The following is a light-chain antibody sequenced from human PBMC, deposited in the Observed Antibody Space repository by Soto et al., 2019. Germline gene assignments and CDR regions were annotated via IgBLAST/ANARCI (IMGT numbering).Light chain of an antibody. V-gene: IGLV2-14*01. CDR1: SSDIGTYKY. Sequence: QSALTQPASVSGSPGQSLTISCTGSSSDIGTYKYVSWYQQHPGKAPRVIIYEVNNRPSGVPHRFSGSKSDNTASLTVSGLQAEDEAIYYCTSFSTHNSLVFGGGTKVTVL. CDR2: EVN. CDR3: TSFSTHNSLV. J-gene: IGLJ2*01.